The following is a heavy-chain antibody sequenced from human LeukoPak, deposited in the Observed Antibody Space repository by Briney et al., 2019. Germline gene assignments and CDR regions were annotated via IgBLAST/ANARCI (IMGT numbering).Heavy chain of an antibody. CDR3: AKDLSAQYGGYTFDY. CDR2: ISYDGSAQ. D-gene: IGHD2-21*01. V-gene: IGHV3-30*18. J-gene: IGHJ4*02. Sequence: GGSLRLSCAVSGFPFSGCGMHWVRQAPGKGLEWVAVISYDGSAQYYVASVKGRFTISRDNSKKTLYLQMNSLRPEDTAMYYCAKDLSAQYGGYTFDYWGQGTLVTVSS. CDR1: GFPFSGCG.